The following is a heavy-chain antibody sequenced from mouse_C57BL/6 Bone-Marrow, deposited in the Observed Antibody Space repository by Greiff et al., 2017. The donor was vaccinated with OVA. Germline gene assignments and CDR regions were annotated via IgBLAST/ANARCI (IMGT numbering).Heavy chain of an antibody. CDR2: IRSKSNNYAT. CDR3: VRNWAGGFAY. J-gene: IGHJ3*01. D-gene: IGHD4-1*01. V-gene: IGHV10-1*01. Sequence: EVQLQESGGGLVQPKGSLKLSCAASGFSFNTYAMNWVRQAPGKGLEWVARIRSKSNNYATYYADSVKDRFTISRDDSESMLYLQMNNLKTEDTAMYYCVRNWAGGFAYWGQGTLVTVSA. CDR1: GFSFNTYA.